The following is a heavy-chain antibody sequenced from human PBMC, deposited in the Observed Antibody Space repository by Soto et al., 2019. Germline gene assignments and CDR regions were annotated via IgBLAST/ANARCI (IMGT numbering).Heavy chain of an antibody. Sequence: GGSLRLSCASAGLTFNRYWMHWVRQAPGKGLMWLSRINSDGSTIGYTDSVKGRFTISRDNAKNTLYLQMNSLRAEDTAVYYCARDLENEGNYYMDVWGSGTTVTVSS. CDR3: ARDLENEGNYYMDV. V-gene: IGHV3-74*01. D-gene: IGHD3-3*01. CDR1: GLTFNRYW. CDR2: INSDGSTI. J-gene: IGHJ6*03.